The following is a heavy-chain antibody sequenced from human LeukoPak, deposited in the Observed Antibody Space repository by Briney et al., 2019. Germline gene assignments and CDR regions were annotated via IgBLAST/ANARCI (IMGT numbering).Heavy chain of an antibody. CDR1: GFTFSSYA. Sequence: PGGSLRLSCAASGFTFSSYAMHWVRQAPGKGLEWVAVISYDGSNKYYADSVKGRFTISRDSSKNTLYLQMNSLRAEDTAVYYCAKVSISSYFDYWGQRTLVTVSS. J-gene: IGHJ4*02. CDR3: AKVSISSYFDY. D-gene: IGHD6-6*01. CDR2: ISYDGSNK. V-gene: IGHV3-30-3*01.